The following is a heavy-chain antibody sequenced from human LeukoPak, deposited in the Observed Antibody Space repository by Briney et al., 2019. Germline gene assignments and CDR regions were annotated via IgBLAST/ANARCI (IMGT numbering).Heavy chain of an antibody. V-gene: IGHV1-69*13. CDR1: GGTFSSYA. CDR2: IIPIFGTA. Sequence: GASVKVSCKASGGTFSSYAISWVRQAPGQGLEWMGGIIPIFGTANYAQKFQGRVTITADESTSTAYMELSSLRSEDTAVYYCARYGPNRRYYGDAFGIWGQGTMVTVSS. J-gene: IGHJ3*02. D-gene: IGHD3-22*01. CDR3: ARYGPNRRYYGDAFGI.